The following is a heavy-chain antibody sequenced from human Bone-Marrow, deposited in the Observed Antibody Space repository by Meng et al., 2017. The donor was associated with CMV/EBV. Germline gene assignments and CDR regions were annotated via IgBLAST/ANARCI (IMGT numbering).Heavy chain of an antibody. CDR2: IRGDGSQI. CDR1: GFTLRNYW. D-gene: IGHD3-3*02. Sequence: GESLKISCEVSGFTLRNYWMTWVRQAPGKGLEWVANIRGDGSQIDYVDSVKGRFTISRDNSKNTLYLQMNSLRAEDTAVYYCAKGHLRSGYSFYYYYGMDVWGQGTTVTVSS. J-gene: IGHJ6*02. V-gene: IGHV3-7*01. CDR3: AKGHLRSGYSFYYYYGMDV.